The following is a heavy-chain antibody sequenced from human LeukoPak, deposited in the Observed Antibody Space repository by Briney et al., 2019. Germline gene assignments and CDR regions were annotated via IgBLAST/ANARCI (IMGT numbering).Heavy chain of an antibody. D-gene: IGHD4-11*01. Sequence: PSETLSLTCAVYGGSFSGYYWSWIRQPPGKGPEWIGEINHSGSTNYNPSLKSRVTISVDTSKNQFSLKLSSVTAADTAVYYCARGVVEYDYSNYVVYGMDVWGQGTTVTVSS. CDR1: GGSFSGYY. J-gene: IGHJ6*02. CDR3: ARGVVEYDYSNYVVYGMDV. CDR2: INHSGST. V-gene: IGHV4-34*01.